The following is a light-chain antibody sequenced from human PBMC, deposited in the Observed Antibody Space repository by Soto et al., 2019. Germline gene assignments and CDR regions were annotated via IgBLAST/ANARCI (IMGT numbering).Light chain of an antibody. CDR1: SSDVGGYNY. CDR2: EVN. CDR3: NSYAGSNSFV. V-gene: IGLV2-8*01. Sequence: QSALTQPPSASGSPGQSVTISCTGTSSDVGGYNYVSWYQQHPGKAPKLVIFEVNKRPSGVPDRFSGSKSANTAPLTVSGLQTEDEADYYCNSYAGSNSFVFGTGTKVTVL. J-gene: IGLJ1*01.